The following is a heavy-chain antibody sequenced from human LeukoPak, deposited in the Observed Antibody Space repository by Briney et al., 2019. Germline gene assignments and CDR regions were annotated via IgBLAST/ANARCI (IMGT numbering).Heavy chain of an antibody. Sequence: GASVKVSCKASGRTFSSYAISWVRQAPGQGLEWMGGIIPIFGTANYAQKLQGRVTMTTDTSTSTAYMELRSLRSDDTAVYYCARAPVSAAGTSDYWGQGTLVTVSS. CDR3: ARAPVSAAGTSDY. CDR2: IIPIFGTA. D-gene: IGHD6-13*01. V-gene: IGHV1-69*05. J-gene: IGHJ4*02. CDR1: GRTFSSYA.